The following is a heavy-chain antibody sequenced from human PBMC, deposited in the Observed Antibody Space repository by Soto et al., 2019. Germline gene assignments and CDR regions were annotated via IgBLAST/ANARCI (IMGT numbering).Heavy chain of an antibody. CDR1: GGSISRYY. Sequence: SETLALTCTVSGGSISRYYCSWIRQPPGKRLEWLAYIYYRGSPTYNPSLQSRVTISADTPKNQFSLKLSSVTASDTAVYYCATCNAQGFRFAFWGQGNVVRVSS. V-gene: IGHV4-59*01. CDR3: ATCNAQGFRFAF. CDR2: IYYRGSP. D-gene: IGHD3-3*01. J-gene: IGHJ4*02.